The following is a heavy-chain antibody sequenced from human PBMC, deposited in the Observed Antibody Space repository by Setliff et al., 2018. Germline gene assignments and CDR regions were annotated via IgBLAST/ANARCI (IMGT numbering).Heavy chain of an antibody. CDR1: GFTFIDYY. D-gene: IGHD3-16*01. J-gene: IGHJ4*02. Sequence: KPGGSLRLSCAASGFTFIDYYMNWIRQTPRKGLEWISHIDPRGSPVDYVDSVKGRFTISRDNTKNLVYLQMDSLRADDTAVYYCARESAWGMITFGPIDYWGQGTLVTVSS. V-gene: IGHV3-11*01. CDR3: ARESAWGMITFGPIDY. CDR2: IDPRGSPV.